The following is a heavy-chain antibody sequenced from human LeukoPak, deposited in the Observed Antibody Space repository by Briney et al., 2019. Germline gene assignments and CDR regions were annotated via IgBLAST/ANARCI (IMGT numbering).Heavy chain of an antibody. CDR3: ARGDYYDSRGFDY. D-gene: IGHD3-22*01. CDR1: GFTFSSYS. V-gene: IGHV3-48*04. Sequence: GGSLRLSCAASGFTFSSYSVNWVRQAPGKGLAWVSYISSSSSTIYYADSVKGRFTISRDNAKNSLYLQMNSLRAEDTAVYYCARGDYYDSRGFDYWGQGTLVTVSS. CDR2: ISSSSSTI. J-gene: IGHJ4*02.